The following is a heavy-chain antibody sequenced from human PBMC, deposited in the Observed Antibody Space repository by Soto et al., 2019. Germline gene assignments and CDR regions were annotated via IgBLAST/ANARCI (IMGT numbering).Heavy chain of an antibody. D-gene: IGHD3-10*01. CDR1: GGSFSGYY. Sequence: QVQPQQWGAGLLKPSETLSLTCAVYGGSFSGYYWSWIRQPPGKGLEWIGEINHSGSTNYNPSLKSRVTISVDTSKNQFSLKLSSVTAADTAVYYCARGLGNYYYFDYWGQGTLVTVSS. J-gene: IGHJ4*02. V-gene: IGHV4-34*01. CDR3: ARGLGNYYYFDY. CDR2: INHSGST.